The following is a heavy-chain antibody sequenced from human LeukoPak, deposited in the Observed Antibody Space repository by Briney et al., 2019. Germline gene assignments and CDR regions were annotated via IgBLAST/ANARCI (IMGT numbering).Heavy chain of an antibody. CDR2: IYYSGST. Sequence: SETLSLTCTVSGGSISSSSYYWGWIRQPPGKGLEWIGSIYYSGSTYYNPSLKSRVTISVDTSKNQFSLKLSSVTAADTAVYYCARGRSSGWYEDYWGQGTLVTVSS. J-gene: IGHJ4*02. D-gene: IGHD6-19*01. CDR3: ARGRSSGWYEDY. CDR1: GGSISSSSYY. V-gene: IGHV4-39*07.